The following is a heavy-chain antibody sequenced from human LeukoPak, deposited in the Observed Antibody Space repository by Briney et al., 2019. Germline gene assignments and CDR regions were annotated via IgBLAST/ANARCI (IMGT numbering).Heavy chain of an antibody. Sequence: PSETLSLTCAVYGGSFSGYYWSWIRQPPGKGLEWIGEINHSGSTNYNPSLKSRVTISVDTSKNQFSLKLSSVTAADTAVYYCVREARGYTYGPYFDYWGQGTLVTVSS. V-gene: IGHV4-34*01. CDR3: VREARGYTYGPYFDY. CDR1: GGSFSGYY. J-gene: IGHJ4*02. CDR2: INHSGST. D-gene: IGHD5-18*01.